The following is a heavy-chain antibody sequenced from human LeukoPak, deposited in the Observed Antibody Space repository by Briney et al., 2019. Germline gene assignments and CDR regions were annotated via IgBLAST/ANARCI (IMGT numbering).Heavy chain of an antibody. Sequence: GSLRLSCAASGFTFSSYAMSWVRQAPGKGLEWVSSISGSGDSTYYADSVKGRFTISRDNSKNTLYLQMNSLRAEDTALHYCAKISVVGVIRGAFDIWGQGTMVTVSS. J-gene: IGHJ3*02. V-gene: IGHV3-23*01. D-gene: IGHD3-10*01. CDR1: GFTFSSYA. CDR3: AKISVVGVIRGAFDI. CDR2: ISGSGDST.